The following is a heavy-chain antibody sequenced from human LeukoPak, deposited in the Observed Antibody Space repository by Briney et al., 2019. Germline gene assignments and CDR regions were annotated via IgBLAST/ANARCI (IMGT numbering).Heavy chain of an antibody. CDR3: ARDDYGDFNWFDP. CDR2: IYYSGST. D-gene: IGHD4-17*01. CDR1: GFTVNNKY. Sequence: PGGSLRLSCAASGFTVNNKYMTWVRQPPGKGLEWIGYIYYSGSTSYNPSLKSRVTISVDTSKNQFSLKLSSVTAADTAVYYCARDDYGDFNWFDPWGQGTLVTVSS. J-gene: IGHJ5*02. V-gene: IGHV4-59*02.